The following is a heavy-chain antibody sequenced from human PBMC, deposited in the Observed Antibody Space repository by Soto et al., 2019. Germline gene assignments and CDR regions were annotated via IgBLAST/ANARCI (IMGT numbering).Heavy chain of an antibody. CDR2: INPNSGGT. D-gene: IGHD1-1*01. CDR1: GYTFSDYY. CDR3: AREPATAKPEGVDF. J-gene: IGHJ4*02. Sequence: ASLKVSCKASGYTFSDYYIHWVRQAPGQGLEWMGWINPNSGGTKYAPKFQGGVTMTRDTSITTAYMELSRLRSGDTAVYYCAREPATAKPEGVDFWGQGTLVTVSS. V-gene: IGHV1-2*02.